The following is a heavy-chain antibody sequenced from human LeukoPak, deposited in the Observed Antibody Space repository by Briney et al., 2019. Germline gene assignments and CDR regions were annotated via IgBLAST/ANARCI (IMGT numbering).Heavy chain of an antibody. CDR2: ISGSGGGT. J-gene: IGHJ4*02. CDR3: AKAVRGIGSIDY. CDR1: GFTFSSYA. Sequence: GGSLRLSCAASGFTFSSYAMSWVRQAPGKGLGWVSFISGSGGGTYYAESVKGGFSISRDNSKNTLYLQMNSLRAEDTAVYYCAKAVRGIGSIDYWGQGTLVTVSS. V-gene: IGHV3-23*01. D-gene: IGHD3-10*01.